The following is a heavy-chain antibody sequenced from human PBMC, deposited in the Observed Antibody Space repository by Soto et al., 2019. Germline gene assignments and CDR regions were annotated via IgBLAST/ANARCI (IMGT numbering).Heavy chain of an antibody. J-gene: IGHJ6*02. V-gene: IGHV1-2*04. CDR1: GYTFTGYY. CDR3: ARTDATAMATPTNYGMEV. Sequence: GASVKVSCKASGYTFTGYYMHWVRQAPGQGLEWMGWINPNSGGTNYAQKFQGWVTMTRDTSISTAYMELSRLRSDDTAVYYCARTDATAMATPTNYGMEVWRQGTTVTVS. D-gene: IGHD5-18*01. CDR2: INPNSGGT.